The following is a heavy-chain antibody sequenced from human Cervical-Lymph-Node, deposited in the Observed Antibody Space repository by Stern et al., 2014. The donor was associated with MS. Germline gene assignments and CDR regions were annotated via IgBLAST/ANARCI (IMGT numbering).Heavy chain of an antibody. CDR2: IWYDGNKK. V-gene: IGHV3-33*01. J-gene: IGHJ4*02. CDR1: GFTFSNYG. Sequence: VQLVESGGGVVQPGRSLRLSCAASGFTFSNYGMHWVRQAPGKGREGLAVIWYDGNKKYYADSVKGRFTISRDNSKNTLFLQMSSLTAEDTALYYCARGNWNYEGMGYWGQGTLVTVSS. CDR3: ARGNWNYEGMGY. D-gene: IGHD1-7*01.